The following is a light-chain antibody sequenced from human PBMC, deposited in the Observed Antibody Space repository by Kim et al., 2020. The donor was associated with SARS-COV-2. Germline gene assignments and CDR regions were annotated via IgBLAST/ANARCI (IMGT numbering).Light chain of an antibody. V-gene: IGLV2-11*01. Sequence: QSALTQPRSVSGSPGQSVTISCSAPTSVVGNDNVVSWYQQYPGKVPTLIIYHDNQRPSGVPNRFSGSKSGDTASLTISGLQGKDEAQYFCCSYAGSNTFVFGTGTKVTVL. CDR1: TSVVGNDNV. J-gene: IGLJ1*01. CDR3: CSYAGSNTFV. CDR2: HDN.